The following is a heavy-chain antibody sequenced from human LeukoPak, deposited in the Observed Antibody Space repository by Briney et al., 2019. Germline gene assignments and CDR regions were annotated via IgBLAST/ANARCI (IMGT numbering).Heavy chain of an antibody. V-gene: IGHV3-7*01. CDR3: ARPLMYYYGSETYFWFDP. CDR1: GFTFSDYY. J-gene: IGHJ5*02. CDR2: IKQDGSEQ. Sequence: PGGSLRLSCAASGFTFSDYYMSWIRQAPGKGLEWVANIKQDGSEQYYVDSVKGRFTISRDNAKNSLSLQMNSLRAEDTAVYYCARPLMYYYGSETYFWFDPWGQGTLVTVSS. D-gene: IGHD3-10*01.